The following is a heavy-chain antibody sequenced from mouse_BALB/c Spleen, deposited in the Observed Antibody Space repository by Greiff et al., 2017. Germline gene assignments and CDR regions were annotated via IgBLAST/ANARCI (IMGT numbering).Heavy chain of an antibody. D-gene: IGHD2-4*01. CDR1: GFTFSSYG. J-gene: IGHJ4*01. CDR3: ARHGDDYNAMDY. CDR2: ISSGGSYT. V-gene: IGHV5-6*01. Sequence: EVQLVESGGDLVKPGGSLKLSCAASGFTFSSYGMSWVRQTPDKRLEWVATISSGGSYTYYPDSVKGRFTISRDNAKNTLYLQMSSLKSEDTAMYYCARHGDDYNAMDYWGQGTSVTVSS.